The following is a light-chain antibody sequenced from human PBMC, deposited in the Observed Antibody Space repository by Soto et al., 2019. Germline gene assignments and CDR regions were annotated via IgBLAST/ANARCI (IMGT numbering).Light chain of an antibody. J-gene: IGKJ2*01. Sequence: DIKMTLSPSTLAAYVGDTVTMTCRSSSKWLAWYQKKPGKAPKLLIYDVSNLERGVPPRFSGSTSGAESTLTITGLQPDDLGTYYCQHTTDFTFGQGTKVDIK. CDR1: SSSKW. V-gene: IGKV1-5*01. CDR3: QHTTDFT. CDR2: DVS.